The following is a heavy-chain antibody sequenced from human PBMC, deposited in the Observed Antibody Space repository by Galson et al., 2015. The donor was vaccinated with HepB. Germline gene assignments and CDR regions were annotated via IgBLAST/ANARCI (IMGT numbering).Heavy chain of an antibody. D-gene: IGHD3-22*01. V-gene: IGHV3-23*01. Sequence: SLRLSCAASGFRFSSYAMSWVRQAPGKGLEWVSAISGSGGGTFYADSVKGRFTISRDNSKNTLFLQLDSLRADDTGVYYCAKNDSNYYFHTMDVWGQGTTVTVSS. CDR1: GFRFSSYA. J-gene: IGHJ6*02. CDR3: AKNDSNYYFHTMDV. CDR2: ISGSGGGT.